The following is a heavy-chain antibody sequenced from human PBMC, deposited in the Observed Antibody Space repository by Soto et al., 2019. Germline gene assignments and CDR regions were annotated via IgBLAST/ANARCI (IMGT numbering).Heavy chain of an antibody. J-gene: IGHJ5*01. CDR3: ARVRQGCSANSCYCDP. D-gene: IGHD2-15*01. V-gene: IGHV4-4*02. CDR1: GGSVRNQDR. Sequence: PSDRTSLTCTLYGGSVRNQDRWHWVRQSQDKGLEWIAEVHISGHSNYNPSLRSRVSVSIDSSKNQFYLNLNSVTAADTAIYYCARVRQGCSANSCYCDPSGQGTQFIVSS. CDR2: VHISGHS.